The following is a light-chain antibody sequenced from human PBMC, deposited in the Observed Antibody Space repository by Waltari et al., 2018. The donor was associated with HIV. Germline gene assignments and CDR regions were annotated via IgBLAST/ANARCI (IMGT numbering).Light chain of an antibody. CDR1: QGIGPY. CDR3: QQYKSDSRT. CDR2: KSS. Sequence: DIHMTQSPSTLAASVGDRVTITCRASQGIGPYLAWYQQKPGKAPKLLIYKSSNLESGVPSRFSGSGSDTEFSLTSSSLQPDDFATYYCQQYKSDSRTFGRGTKVEIK. V-gene: IGKV1-5*03. J-gene: IGKJ1*01.